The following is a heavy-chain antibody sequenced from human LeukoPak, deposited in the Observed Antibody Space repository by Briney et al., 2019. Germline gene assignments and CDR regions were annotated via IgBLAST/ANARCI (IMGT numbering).Heavy chain of an antibody. CDR3: ARGDSSGYNDAFDI. CDR1: GGSISSSSYY. D-gene: IGHD3-22*01. CDR2: INHSGST. Sequence: SETLSLTCTVSGGSISSSSYYWSWIRQPPGKGLEWIGEINHSGSTNYNPSLKSRVTISVDTSKNQFSLKLSSVTAADTAVYYCARGDSSGYNDAFDIWGQGTMVTVSS. V-gene: IGHV4-39*07. J-gene: IGHJ3*02.